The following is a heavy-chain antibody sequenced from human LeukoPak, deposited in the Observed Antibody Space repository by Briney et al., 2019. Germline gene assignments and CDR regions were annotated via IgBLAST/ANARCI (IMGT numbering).Heavy chain of an antibody. CDR1: GFTFSSYA. CDR2: ISYDGSNK. J-gene: IGHJ4*02. D-gene: IGHD1-26*01. Sequence: PGGSLRLSCAASGFTFSSYAMHWVRQAPGKGLEWVAVISYDGSNKYYADSVKGRFTISRDSSKNTLYLQMNSLRAEDTAVYYCARDGSPVGATKLDYWGQGTLVTVSS. CDR3: ARDGSPVGATKLDY. V-gene: IGHV3-30-3*01.